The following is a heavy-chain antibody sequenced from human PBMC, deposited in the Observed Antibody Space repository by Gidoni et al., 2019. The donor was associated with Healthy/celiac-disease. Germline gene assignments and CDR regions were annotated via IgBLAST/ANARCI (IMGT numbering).Heavy chain of an antibody. J-gene: IGHJ4*02. CDR2: ISGSGGST. V-gene: IGHV3-23*01. CDR3: AKDRVVVAATPFDY. CDR1: GFTFGSYA. Sequence: EVQLLEYGGGLVQPGGSLRLSCAASGFTFGSYAMSWVLQAPGKGVGWVSAISGSGGSTYYADSVKGRFTISRDNSKNTLYLQMNSLRAEDTAVYYCAKDRVVVAATPFDYWGQGTLVTVSS. D-gene: IGHD2-15*01.